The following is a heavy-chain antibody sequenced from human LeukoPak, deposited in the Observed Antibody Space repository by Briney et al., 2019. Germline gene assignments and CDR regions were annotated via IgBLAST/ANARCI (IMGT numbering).Heavy chain of an antibody. D-gene: IGHD1-1*01. Sequence: AGGSLRLSCAGSGFSFSSYSMNWVRQAPGKGLEWVSSISSSSSYIYYADSVKGRFTISRDNAKNSLYLQMNSLRAEDTAVYYCARGPTGTPDYYYYYMDVWGKGTTVTVSS. J-gene: IGHJ6*03. CDR1: GFSFSSYS. CDR2: ISSSSSYI. V-gene: IGHV3-21*01. CDR3: ARGPTGTPDYYYYYMDV.